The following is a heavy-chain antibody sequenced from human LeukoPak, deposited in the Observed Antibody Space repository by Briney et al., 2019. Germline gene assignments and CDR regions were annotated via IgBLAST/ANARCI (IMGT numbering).Heavy chain of an antibody. CDR1: GYTFTGYY. CDR3: ARGQMYYYGSGSYPFDY. Sequence: VASVKVSCKASGYTFTGYYMHWVRQAPGQGLEWMGWINPNSGGTNYAQKFQGRVTMTRDTSISTAYMELSRLRSDDTAVYYCARGQMYYYGSGSYPFDYWGQGTLVTVSS. D-gene: IGHD3-10*01. V-gene: IGHV1-2*02. J-gene: IGHJ4*02. CDR2: INPNSGGT.